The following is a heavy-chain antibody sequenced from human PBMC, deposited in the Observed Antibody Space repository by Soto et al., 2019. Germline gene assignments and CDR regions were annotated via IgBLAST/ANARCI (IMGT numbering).Heavy chain of an antibody. CDR1: GFTFSSYS. CDR2: ISTDSRTI. V-gene: IGHV3-48*02. Sequence: GESLKISCVASGFTFSSYSMNWVRQAPGKGLEWVSYISTDSRTIHYADSVKGRFTISRDNAKNSLYLQMNSLRDEDTAVYYCARDLAWAFDYWGQGTLVTVSS. CDR3: ARDLAWAFDY. J-gene: IGHJ4*02. D-gene: IGHD1-26*01.